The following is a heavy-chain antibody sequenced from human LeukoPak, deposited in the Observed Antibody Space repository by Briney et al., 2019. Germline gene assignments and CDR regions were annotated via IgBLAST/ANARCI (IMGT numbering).Heavy chain of an antibody. CDR3: ARYYGSTNLFYFDC. J-gene: IGHJ4*02. CDR1: GGSISSGGYS. CDR2: IYHSGST. D-gene: IGHD3-10*01. V-gene: IGHV4-30-2*01. Sequence: SETLSLTCAVSGGSISSGGYSWSWIRQPPGKGLEWIGYIYHSGSTYYNPSLKSRVTISVDRSKNQFSLKLSSVTAADTAVYYCARYYGSTNLFYFDCWGQGTLVTVSS.